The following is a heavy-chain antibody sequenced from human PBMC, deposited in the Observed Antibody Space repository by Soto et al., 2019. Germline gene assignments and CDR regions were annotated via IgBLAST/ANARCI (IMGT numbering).Heavy chain of an antibody. D-gene: IGHD3-3*01. V-gene: IGHV4-39*01. CDR2: IYYSGST. J-gene: IGHJ4*02. CDR3: ASPYYDFWSGYPYYFDY. Sequence: QLQLQESGPGLVKPSETLSLTCTVSGGSISSSSYYWGWIRQPPGKGLEWIGSIYYSGSTYYNPSLKSRVTISVDTSKNQFSLKLSSVTAADTAVYYCASPYYDFWSGYPYYFDYWGQGTLVTVSS. CDR1: GGSISSSSYY.